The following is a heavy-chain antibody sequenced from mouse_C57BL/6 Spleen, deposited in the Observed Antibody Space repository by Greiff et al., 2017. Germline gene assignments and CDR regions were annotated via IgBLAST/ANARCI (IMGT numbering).Heavy chain of an antibody. Sequence: QVQLKQPGAELVKPGASVKLSCKASGYTFTSYWMHWVKQRPGRGLEWIGRIDPNSGGTKYNEKFKSKATLTVDKPSSTAYMQLSSLTSEDSAVYYCAREDTGGAMDYWGQGTSVTVSS. CDR3: AREDTGGAMDY. D-gene: IGHD4-1*01. CDR1: GYTFTSYW. CDR2: IDPNSGGT. J-gene: IGHJ4*01. V-gene: IGHV1-72*01.